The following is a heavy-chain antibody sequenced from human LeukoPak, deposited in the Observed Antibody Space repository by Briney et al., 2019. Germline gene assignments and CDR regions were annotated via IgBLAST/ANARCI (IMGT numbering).Heavy chain of an antibody. J-gene: IGHJ3*02. V-gene: IGHV4-34*01. CDR3: AIQRMEAFDI. Sequence: PSETLSLTCAVYGGSFSGYYWSWIRQPPGKGLEWIGKINHSGSTNYNPSLKSRVTISVDTSKNQFSLKLSSVTAADTAVYYCAIQRMEAFDIWGQGTMVTVSS. D-gene: IGHD6-25*01. CDR1: GGSFSGYY. CDR2: INHSGST.